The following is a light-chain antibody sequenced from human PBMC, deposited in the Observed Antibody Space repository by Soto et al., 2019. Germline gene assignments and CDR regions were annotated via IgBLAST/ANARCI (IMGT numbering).Light chain of an antibody. J-gene: IGKJ2*01. CDR3: QQYTSAPKT. V-gene: IGKV1-27*01. CDR1: QDISNY. Sequence: DIQMTQSPSSLSASVGDRVTITCRASQDISNYLAWYQQKPGEVPKLLIYAASTLQKGVQSRFSGGGSGTLFTLTILSLQPDDVATYYCQQYTSAPKTFGRGTRLEIK. CDR2: AAS.